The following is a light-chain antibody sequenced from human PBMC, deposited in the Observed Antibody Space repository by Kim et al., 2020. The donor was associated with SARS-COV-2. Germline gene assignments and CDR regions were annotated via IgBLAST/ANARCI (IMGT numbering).Light chain of an antibody. V-gene: IGLV2-14*04. CDR1: SSDVGYYDS. Sequence: GQSMASACTGTSSDVGYYDSGSWYQQRPGEAPRLIMYDGRGRASGVSNRCSGSQAGNAASLTISGLRTDDEADYYCSSHTTGSTYVFGSGTRVTVL. J-gene: IGLJ1*01. CDR2: DGR. CDR3: SSHTTGSTYV.